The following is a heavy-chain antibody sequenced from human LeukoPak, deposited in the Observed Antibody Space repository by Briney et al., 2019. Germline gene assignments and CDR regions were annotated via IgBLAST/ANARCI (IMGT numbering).Heavy chain of an antibody. J-gene: IGHJ5*02. CDR3: APAASYYDFWSGYS. CDR2: ISSSSSYI. D-gene: IGHD3-3*01. Sequence: PGGSLRLSCAASGFTFSSYSMNWVRQAPGKGLEWVSSISSSSSYIYYADSVKGRFTISRDNAKNSLYLQMNSLRAEDTAVYYCAPAASYYDFWSGYSWGQGTLVTVSS. V-gene: IGHV3-21*01. CDR1: GFTFSSYS.